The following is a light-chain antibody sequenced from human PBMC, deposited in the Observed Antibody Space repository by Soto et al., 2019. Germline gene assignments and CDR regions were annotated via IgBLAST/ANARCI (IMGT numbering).Light chain of an antibody. V-gene: IGKV3-20*01. CDR1: QRVSSSS. Sequence: EIVLTQSPDTLSLSRGERATLSCRASQRVSSSSLAWYQQKPGQAPRLLIYSTTYRAAGVPDRFSGSGSGTVFTLTIARLETEDFAVYYCQQYGGSPRYTFGQGTKLEI. CDR3: QQYGGSPRYT. CDR2: STT. J-gene: IGKJ2*01.